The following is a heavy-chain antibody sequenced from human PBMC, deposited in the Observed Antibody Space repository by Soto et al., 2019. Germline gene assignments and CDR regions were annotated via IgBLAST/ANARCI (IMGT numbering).Heavy chain of an antibody. J-gene: IGHJ3*02. CDR3: ARDREQTVVVVAAGNAAFDI. Sequence: APVKVSCKASGYTFTSYGISWVRQATGQGLEWMGWISAYNGNTNYAQKLQGRVTMTTDTSTGTAYMELRSLRSDDTAVYYCARDREQTVVVVAAGNAAFDIWGQGTMVTVS. CDR1: GYTFTSYG. CDR2: ISAYNGNT. V-gene: IGHV1-18*01. D-gene: IGHD2-15*01.